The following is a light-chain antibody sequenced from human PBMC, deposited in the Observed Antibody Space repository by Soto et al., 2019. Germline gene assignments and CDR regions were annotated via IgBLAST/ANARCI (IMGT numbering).Light chain of an antibody. J-gene: IGKJ1*01. V-gene: IGKV1-12*01. CDR3: QQTNSFTRT. CDR2: AAS. CDR1: QDIRSW. Sequence: DIQMTQYPSSVSASVGDRVTITFRASQDIRSWLAWYQQKPGKAPTLLMYAASSLQSGVPSRFRGYGSGTAFTLTINSLQPEDIATDYCQQTNSFTRTFGQGTMVEVK.